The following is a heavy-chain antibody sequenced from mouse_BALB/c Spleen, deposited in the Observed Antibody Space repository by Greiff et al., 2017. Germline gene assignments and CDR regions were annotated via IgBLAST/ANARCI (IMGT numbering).Heavy chain of an antibody. V-gene: IGHV3-8*02. CDR1: GDSITSGY. D-gene: IGHD1-1*01. CDR3: ARYYGSSYWYFDV. J-gene: IGHJ1*01. Sequence: EVKLVESGPSLVKPSQTLSLTCSVTGDSITSGYWNWIRKFPGNKLEYMGYISYSGSTYYNPSLKSRISITRDTSKHQYYLQLNSVTTEDTATYCCARYYGSSYWYFDVWGAGTTVTVSS. CDR2: ISYSGST.